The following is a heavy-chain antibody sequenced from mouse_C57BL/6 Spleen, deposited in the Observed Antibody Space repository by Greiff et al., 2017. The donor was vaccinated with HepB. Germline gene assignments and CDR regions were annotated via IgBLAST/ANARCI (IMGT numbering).Heavy chain of an antibody. V-gene: IGHV1-82*01. CDR3: ARRDGYPLDY. CDR1: GYAFSSSW. D-gene: IGHD2-3*01. CDR2: IYPGDGDT. J-gene: IGHJ2*01. Sequence: VQLVESGPELVKPGASVKISCKASGYAFSSSWMNWVKQRPGKGLEWIGRIYPGDGDTNYNGKFKGKATLTADKSSSTAYMQLSSLTSEDSAVYFCARRDGYPLDYWGQGTTLTVSS.